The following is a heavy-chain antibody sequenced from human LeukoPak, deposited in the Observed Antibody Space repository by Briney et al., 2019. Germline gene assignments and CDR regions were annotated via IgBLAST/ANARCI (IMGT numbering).Heavy chain of an antibody. CDR1: GFTFSSYA. CDR3: AKDPSHSSSSGY. D-gene: IGHD6-6*01. CDR2: ISGSGGST. V-gene: IGHV3-23*01. Sequence: GGSLRLSCAASGFTFSSYAMSWVRQAPGKGLEWVSAISGSGGSTYYADSVKGRFTISRDNSKHTLYLQMNSLRAEDTAVYYCAKDPSHSSSSGYWGQGTLVTVSS. J-gene: IGHJ4*02.